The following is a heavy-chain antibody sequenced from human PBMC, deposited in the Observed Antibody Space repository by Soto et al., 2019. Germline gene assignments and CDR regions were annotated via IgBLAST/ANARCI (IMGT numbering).Heavy chain of an antibody. V-gene: IGHV4-30-4*01. CDR3: ARGRYCLTGRCFPNWVDS. J-gene: IGHJ5*01. Sequence: SLSLSGAVSGDSISTVDYFGAWIRQPPGQALEYIGYIYKSTTTYYNPSFESRVAISLDTSKSQFSLTVTSVTAADTAVYFCARGRYCLTGRCFPNWVDSWGQGNLVTV. CDR1: GDSISTVDYF. CDR2: IYKSTTT. D-gene: IGHD2-15*01.